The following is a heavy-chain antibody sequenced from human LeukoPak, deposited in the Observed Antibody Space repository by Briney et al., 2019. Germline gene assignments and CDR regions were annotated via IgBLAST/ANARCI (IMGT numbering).Heavy chain of an antibody. V-gene: IGHV4-39*01. CDR2: IYY. CDR1: GGSISSSSYY. Sequence: PSETLSLTCTVSGGSISSSSYYWGWIRQPPGKGLEWIGSIYYNPSLKSRVTISVDTSKNQFSPKLSSVTAADTAVYYCARPRSRGDYDYWGQGTLVTVSS. CDR3: ARPRSRGDYDY. J-gene: IGHJ4*02. D-gene: IGHD4-17*01.